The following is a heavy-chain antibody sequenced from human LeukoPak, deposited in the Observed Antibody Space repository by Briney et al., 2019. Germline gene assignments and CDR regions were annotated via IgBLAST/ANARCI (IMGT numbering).Heavy chain of an antibody. D-gene: IGHD3-16*01. Sequence: ASVKVSCKASGYTFTRYAINWLRQAPGQGLEWMGWINMYTANPAYAQGFTERFVFSLDTSVTTAYLQISNLKTEDTAVYYCARRDNDDDFDYWGQGTLVTVSS. V-gene: IGHV7-4-1*02. CDR2: INMYTANP. CDR3: ARRDNDDDFDY. J-gene: IGHJ4*02. CDR1: GYTFTRYA.